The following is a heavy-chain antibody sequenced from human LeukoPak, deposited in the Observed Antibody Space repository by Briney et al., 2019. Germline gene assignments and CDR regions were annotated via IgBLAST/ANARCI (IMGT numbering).Heavy chain of an antibody. V-gene: IGHV1-2*04. CDR1: GYTFTGYY. D-gene: IGHD3-22*01. J-gene: IGHJ4*02. CDR3: APGYYDSSGYYSPDY. CDR2: INPNSGGT. Sequence: GASVKVSCKASGYTFTGYYMHWVRQAPGQGLEWMGWINPNSGGTNYAQKFQGWVTMTRDTSISTAYMELSRLRSDDTAVYYCAPGYYDSSGYYSPDYWGQGTLVTVSS.